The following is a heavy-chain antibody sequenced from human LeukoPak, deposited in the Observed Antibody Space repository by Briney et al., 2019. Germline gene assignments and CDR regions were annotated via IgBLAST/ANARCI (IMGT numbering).Heavy chain of an antibody. CDR2: INPNSGGT. CDR3: ARVWPCANGVCPDVYEY. CDR1: GYTFTGYY. V-gene: IGHV1-2*02. J-gene: IGHJ4*02. Sequence: EASVKVSFKASGYTFTGYYIHWVRQAPGQGLEWLGWINPNSGGTNYAQNFQGRVTMTRDTSISSAYMELSSLRSDDTAIYYCARVWPCANGVCPDVYEYWGRGTLVTVSS. D-gene: IGHD2-8*01.